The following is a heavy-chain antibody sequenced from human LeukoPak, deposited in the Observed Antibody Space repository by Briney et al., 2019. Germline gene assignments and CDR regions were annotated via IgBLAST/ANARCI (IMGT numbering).Heavy chain of an antibody. J-gene: IGHJ4*02. CDR1: GFTFSSYG. V-gene: IGHV3-33*08. Sequence: PGRSLRLSCAASGFTFSSYGMHWVRQAPGKGLEWVAFVRYDETTKFYADSVKGRFTISRDNSKTTLYLQMNSLRAEDTAVYYCARDRPPYSGYDPYYFDYWGQGTLVTVSS. CDR2: VRYDETTK. CDR3: ARDRPPYSGYDPYYFDY. D-gene: IGHD5-12*01.